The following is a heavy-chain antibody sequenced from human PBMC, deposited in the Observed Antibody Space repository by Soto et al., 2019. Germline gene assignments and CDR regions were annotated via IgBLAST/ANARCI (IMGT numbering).Heavy chain of an antibody. Sequence: QVQLQESGPGLVKPSETLSLTCTVSGGSFGSFYWSWIRQTPGKGLELIGYISYSGITNYNPSLKRRVTMSIDTSKIQFSLGLTSVTAADTDVFYCARLGGQFRSGWYFRHGMDVWGQGTTVTVSS. CDR3: ARLGGQFRSGWYFRHGMDV. CDR2: ISYSGIT. D-gene: IGHD6-19*01. V-gene: IGHV4-59*08. J-gene: IGHJ6*02. CDR1: GGSFGSFY.